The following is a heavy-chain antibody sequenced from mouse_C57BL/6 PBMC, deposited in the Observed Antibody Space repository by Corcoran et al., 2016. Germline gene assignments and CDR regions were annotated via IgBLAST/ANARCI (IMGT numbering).Heavy chain of an antibody. J-gene: IGHJ2*01. CDR2: IYPGSGNT. CDR1: GYTFTDYY. Sequence: QVQLKQSVAELVRPGASVKLSCKASGYTFTDYYINWVKQRPGQGLEWIARIYPGSGNTYYNEKFKGKGTLTAEKSSSTAYMQLSSLTSEDSAVYFCARGYDGDYADYWGQGTTLTVSS. CDR3: ARGYDGDYADY. D-gene: IGHD2-3*01. V-gene: IGHV1-76*01.